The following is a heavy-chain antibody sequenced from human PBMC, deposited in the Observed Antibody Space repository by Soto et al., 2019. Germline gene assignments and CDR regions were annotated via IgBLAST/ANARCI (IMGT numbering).Heavy chain of an antibody. Sequence: SETLSLTCTVSGGSISSSSYYWGWIRQPPGKGLEWIGSIYYSGSTYYNPSLKSRVTISVDTSKNQFSLKLSSVTAADTAVYYCARELGQVGGNWFDPWGQGTLVTVYS. J-gene: IGHJ5*02. CDR3: ARELGQVGGNWFDP. D-gene: IGHD1-26*01. V-gene: IGHV4-39*02. CDR2: IYYSGST. CDR1: GGSISSSSYY.